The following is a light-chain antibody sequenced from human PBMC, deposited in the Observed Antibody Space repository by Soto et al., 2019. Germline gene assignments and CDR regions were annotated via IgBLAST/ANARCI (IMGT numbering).Light chain of an antibody. J-gene: IGKJ4*01. V-gene: IGKV3-15*01. CDR2: GAS. Sequence: EIGMTQSPATLSVSPGERATLSCRASQSVSSNLAWYQQKPGQAPRLLINGASTRATGIPARFSGSGSGTEFTLTISSLQSEDFAVYYCQQYNTWTPLTFGGGTKVEIK. CDR1: QSVSSN. CDR3: QQYNTWTPLT.